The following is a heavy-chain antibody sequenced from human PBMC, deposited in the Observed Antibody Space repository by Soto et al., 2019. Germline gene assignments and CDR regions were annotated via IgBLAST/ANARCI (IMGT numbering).Heavy chain of an antibody. Sequence: QVQLVQSGAEVKKPGASVKVSCKTSGYTFSNYGIAWVRQAPGQGLEWMGWISVYNYNTNYAQKLQGRVTMTRDISTTIGSKELRTIISDIVAVSYCARGGRYYGAGTYPVDDWGQGTLVTVSS. CDR2: ISVYNYNT. CDR1: GYTFSNYG. CDR3: ARGGRYYGAGTYPVDD. J-gene: IGHJ4*02. V-gene: IGHV1-18*03. D-gene: IGHD3-10*01.